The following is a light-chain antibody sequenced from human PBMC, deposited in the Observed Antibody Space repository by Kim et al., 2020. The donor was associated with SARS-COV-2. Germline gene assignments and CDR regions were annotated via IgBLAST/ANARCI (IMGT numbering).Light chain of an antibody. J-gene: IGLJ1*01. CDR1: SRRSCC. Sequence: GRTVRITCQGDSRRSCCARWYQQKTGQAPVLVMYDKNNRPTGIPDGFSGSSSGNTATLTITGAQAADEADYYCNSRDRDSTGNLYVFGPGTKVTVL. CDR3: NSRDRDSTGNLYV. CDR2: DKN. V-gene: IGLV3-19*01.